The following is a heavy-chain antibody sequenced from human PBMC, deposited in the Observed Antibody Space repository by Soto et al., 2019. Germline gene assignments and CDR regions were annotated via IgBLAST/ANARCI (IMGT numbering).Heavy chain of an antibody. J-gene: IGHJ6*03. Sequence: QLQLQESGPGLVKPSETLSLTCTVSGGSISSSSYYWGWIRQPPGKGLEWIGSIYYSGSTYYNPSLKSQVTISVDTSKNQFPLKLSSVTAADTAVYYCARRSSSSSIYYYYYMDVWGKGTTVTVSS. CDR2: IYYSGST. V-gene: IGHV4-39*01. D-gene: IGHD6-6*01. CDR1: GGSISSSSYY. CDR3: ARRSSSSSIYYYYYMDV.